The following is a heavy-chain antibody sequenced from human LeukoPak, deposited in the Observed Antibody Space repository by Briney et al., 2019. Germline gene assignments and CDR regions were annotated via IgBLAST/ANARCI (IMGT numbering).Heavy chain of an antibody. Sequence: KPSETLSLTCTVSGGSISSYYWSWIRQPPGKGLEWIGYIYYSGSTNYNPSLKSRVTISVDTSKNQFSLKLSSVTAADTAVYYCARYYDFWSGMNLFDPWGQGTLVTVSS. V-gene: IGHV4-59*01. D-gene: IGHD3-3*01. CDR2: IYYSGST. J-gene: IGHJ5*02. CDR1: GGSISSYY. CDR3: ARYYDFWSGMNLFDP.